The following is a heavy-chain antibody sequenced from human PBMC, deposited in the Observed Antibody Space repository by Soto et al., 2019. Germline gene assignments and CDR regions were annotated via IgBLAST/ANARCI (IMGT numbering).Heavy chain of an antibody. D-gene: IGHD3-10*01. V-gene: IGHV3-30*03. CDR2: ISDDGVSK. J-gene: IGHJ4*02. Sequence: XGSLVLSVAASGFTCSSYGRHWVRQAAGKGLEWVAVISDDGVSKYYADSVQGRFTISRDNSESVVLLQMNSLRPDDTALYFCARAYYFGSGTSYTLYYWGQGTQVTVSS. CDR3: ARAYYFGSGTSYTLYY. CDR1: GFTCSSYG.